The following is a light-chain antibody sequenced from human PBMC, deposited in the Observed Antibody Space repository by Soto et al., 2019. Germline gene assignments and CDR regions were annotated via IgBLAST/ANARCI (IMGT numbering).Light chain of an antibody. CDR2: EVN. Sequence: QSVLTQPASLSGSPGQSITISCTGTSSDIGAYDYVSWFQQHPGKAPKLMIFEVNKRPSGVPDRFSGSKSGNTASLTVSGLQAEDEAVYYCASYAGNSRYVFGTGTKVTVL. J-gene: IGLJ1*01. V-gene: IGLV2-8*01. CDR3: ASYAGNSRYV. CDR1: SSDIGAYDY.